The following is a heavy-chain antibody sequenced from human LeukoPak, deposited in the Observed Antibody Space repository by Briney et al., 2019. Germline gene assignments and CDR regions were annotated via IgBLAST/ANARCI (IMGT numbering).Heavy chain of an antibody. D-gene: IGHD6-19*01. J-gene: IGHJ5*02. CDR3: ARHLYSSGPSPPMWFDP. Sequence: GESLRISCKGSGYSLTSYWISWVRQMPGKGLEWMGRIDPSDSYTNYSPSFQGHVTISADKSISTAYLQWSSLKASDTAMYYCARHLYSSGPSPPMWFDPWGQGTLVTVSS. CDR1: GYSLTSYW. V-gene: IGHV5-10-1*01. CDR2: IDPSDSYT.